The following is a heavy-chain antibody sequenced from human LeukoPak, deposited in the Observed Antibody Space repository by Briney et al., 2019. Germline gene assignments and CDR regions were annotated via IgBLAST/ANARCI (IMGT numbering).Heavy chain of an antibody. Sequence: GASVKVSCKASGYTFTSYDINWVRQATGQGLEWMGWMNPNSGNTGYAQKFQGRVTMTRNTSISTAYMELSSLRSEDTAVYYCARGARRWVVAATARDYYYYKDVWGKGTTVTVSS. V-gene: IGHV1-8*01. J-gene: IGHJ6*03. CDR1: GYTFTSYD. D-gene: IGHD2-15*01. CDR2: MNPNSGNT. CDR3: ARGARRWVVAATARDYYYYKDV.